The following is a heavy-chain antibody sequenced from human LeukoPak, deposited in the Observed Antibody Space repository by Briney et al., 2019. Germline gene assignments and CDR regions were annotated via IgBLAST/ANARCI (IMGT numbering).Heavy chain of an antibody. CDR2: IYHSGNT. Sequence: SQTLSLTCAVSGGSISSGGYSWSWILQPPGKGLEWIGYIYHSGNTNYNPSLESRVSISVDESKTQLSLRLESVTAADTAVYYCARGTITTVTDSWGPGTLVTVSS. CDR1: GGSISSGGYS. D-gene: IGHD4-17*01. CDR3: ARGTITTVTDS. V-gene: IGHV4-30-2*01. J-gene: IGHJ4*02.